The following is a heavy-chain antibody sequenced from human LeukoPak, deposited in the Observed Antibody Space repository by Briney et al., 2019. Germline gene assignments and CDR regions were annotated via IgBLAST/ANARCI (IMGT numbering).Heavy chain of an antibody. V-gene: IGHV1-8*01. CDR1: GYTFNIYD. Sequence: ASVKVSCKASGYTFNIYDVHWVRQATGQGLEWIGWMNPNRGNTGYAQKFQGRVTMTRNTSISTAYMELSSLRSEDTAVYYCARVNVPQRRRIAAAVWFDPWGQGTLVTVSS. D-gene: IGHD6-13*01. CDR2: MNPNRGNT. CDR3: ARVNVPQRRRIAAAVWFDP. J-gene: IGHJ5*02.